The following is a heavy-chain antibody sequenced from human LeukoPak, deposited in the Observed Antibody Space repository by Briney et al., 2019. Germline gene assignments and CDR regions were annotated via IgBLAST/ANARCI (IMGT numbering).Heavy chain of an antibody. CDR2: IYYSGST. D-gene: IGHD3-10*01. Sequence: PSETLSLTCTVSGGSISSYYWSWIRQPPGKGLEWIGYIYYSGSTNYNPSLKSRVTISVDTSKNQFSLKLSSVTAADTAVYYCAKDRGTVVRGVIIGTDYWGQGTLVTVSS. CDR3: AKDRGTVVRGVIIGTDY. CDR1: GGSISSYY. J-gene: IGHJ4*02. V-gene: IGHV4-4*08.